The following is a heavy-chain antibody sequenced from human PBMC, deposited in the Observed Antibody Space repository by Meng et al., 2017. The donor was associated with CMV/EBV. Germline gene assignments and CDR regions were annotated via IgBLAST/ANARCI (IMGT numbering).Heavy chain of an antibody. CDR1: GYTFTGYY. J-gene: IGHJ4*02. D-gene: IGHD3-22*01. V-gene: IGHV1-2*02. Sequence: ASVKVCKASGYTFTGYYMHWVRQAPGQGLEWMGWINPNSGGTNYAQKFQGRVTMTRDTSISTAYMELSRLRSDDTAVYYCARETYYYDSSGYYYSNWGQGTLVTVSS. CDR3: ARETYYYDSSGYYYSN. CDR2: INPNSGGT.